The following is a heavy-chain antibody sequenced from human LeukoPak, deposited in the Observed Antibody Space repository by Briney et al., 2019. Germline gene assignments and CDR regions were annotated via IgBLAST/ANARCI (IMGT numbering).Heavy chain of an antibody. Sequence: GGSLRLSCAASGFTFSNAWMSWVRQAPGKGLEWVGRIKSKIDGGTTDYGAPVKGRFTISRDDSKNTLYLQMNRLKTEDTAVYYCTTLRPWIQLRWGQGTMVTVSS. CDR2: IKSKIDGGTT. V-gene: IGHV3-15*01. CDR1: GFTFSNAW. J-gene: IGHJ3*01. CDR3: TTLRPWIQLR. D-gene: IGHD5-18*01.